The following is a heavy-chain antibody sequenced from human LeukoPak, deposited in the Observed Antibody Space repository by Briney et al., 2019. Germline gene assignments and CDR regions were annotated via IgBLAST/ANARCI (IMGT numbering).Heavy chain of an antibody. Sequence: GASVTVSFKSSGYTFTCYYLHWVRQAPGQGLEWVGLINPNSGGINYAQKLQGRVTMTRGTCISTAYMKLSRLRSDDTTVYYGARGAVEWYYDFWIGYPHFDYWGQGTLVTVP. CDR1: GYTFTCYY. CDR3: ARGAVEWYYDFWIGYPHFDY. D-gene: IGHD3-3*01. V-gene: IGHV1-2*02. J-gene: IGHJ4*02. CDR2: INPNSGGI.